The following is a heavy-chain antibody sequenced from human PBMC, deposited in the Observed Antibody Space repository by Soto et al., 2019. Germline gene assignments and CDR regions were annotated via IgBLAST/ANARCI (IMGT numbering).Heavy chain of an antibody. V-gene: IGHV3-53*01. CDR2: IYSGGTT. Sequence: GGSLRLSCAASGFTVSSNYMSWVRQAPGKGLEWVSVIYSGGTTYYANSVKGRFTISRDNSKNTLYLQMNSLRAEDTAVYYCARGPHNTQGYVYFDYWGQGTLVTV. D-gene: IGHD3-16*01. J-gene: IGHJ4*02. CDR3: ARGPHNTQGYVYFDY. CDR1: GFTVSSNY.